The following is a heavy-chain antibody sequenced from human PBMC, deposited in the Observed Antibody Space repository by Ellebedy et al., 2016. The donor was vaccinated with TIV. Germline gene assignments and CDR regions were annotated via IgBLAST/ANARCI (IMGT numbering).Heavy chain of an antibody. CDR3: ATDGSFGDYRSPTHAFVM. CDR1: GFSFRSYW. CDR2: INQDGSDK. J-gene: IGHJ3*02. Sequence: GESLKISCGASGFSFRSYWMTWVRQAPGKGLEWVANINQDGSDKYYVDSVKGRFTIDRDNAKNSLYLQMSSLRVEDTAVYYCATDGSFGDYRSPTHAFVMWGQGTMVAVSS. D-gene: IGHD4-17*01. V-gene: IGHV3-7*01.